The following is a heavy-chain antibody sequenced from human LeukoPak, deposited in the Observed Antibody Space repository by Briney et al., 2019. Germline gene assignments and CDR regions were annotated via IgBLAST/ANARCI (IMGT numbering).Heavy chain of an antibody. CDR3: AKVIAYSFYYDSSGLPDY. V-gene: IGHV3-66*01. Sequence: PGGSLRLSCAASGFTVSSNYMSWVRQAPGKGLEWVSVIYSGGSTYYADSVKGRFTISRDNSKNTLYLQMNSLRAEDTAVYHCAKVIAYSFYYDSSGLPDYWGQGTLVTVSS. D-gene: IGHD3-22*01. CDR1: GFTVSSNY. CDR2: IYSGGST. J-gene: IGHJ4*02.